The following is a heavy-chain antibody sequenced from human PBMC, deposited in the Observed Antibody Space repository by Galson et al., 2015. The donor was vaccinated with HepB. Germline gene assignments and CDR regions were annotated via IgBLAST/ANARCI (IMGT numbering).Heavy chain of an antibody. D-gene: IGHD2-2*02. Sequence: SLRHSCAASGFTFSSYGMHWVRQAPGKGLEWVAVISYDGSNKYYADSVKGRFTISRDNSKNTLYLQMNSLRAEDTAVYYCAKGGYQLLYVYYYYGMDVWGQGTTVTVSS. V-gene: IGHV3-30*18. CDR1: GFTFSSYG. CDR3: AKGGYQLLYVYYYYGMDV. J-gene: IGHJ6*02. CDR2: ISYDGSNK.